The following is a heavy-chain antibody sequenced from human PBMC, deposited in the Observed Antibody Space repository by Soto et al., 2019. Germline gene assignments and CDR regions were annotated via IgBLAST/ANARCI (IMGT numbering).Heavy chain of an antibody. CDR3: SIRITIFGVVTTDAFDI. V-gene: IGHV3-11*01. CDR2: ISSSGSTI. J-gene: IGHJ3*02. D-gene: IGHD3-3*01. Sequence: GGSLRLSCAASGFTFSDYYMSWIRQAPGKGLEWVSYISSSGSTIYYADSVKGRFTISRDNAKNSLYLQMNSLRAEDTAVYYCSIRITIFGVVTTDAFDIWGQGTMVTVSS. CDR1: GFTFSDYY.